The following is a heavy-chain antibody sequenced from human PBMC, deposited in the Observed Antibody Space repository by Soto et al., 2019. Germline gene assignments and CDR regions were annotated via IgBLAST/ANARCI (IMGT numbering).Heavy chain of an antibody. CDR2: ISSSSSYI. J-gene: IGHJ4*02. CDR1: GFTFGSDS. CDR3: AFTGYSSGWYPDY. Sequence: GGSLRLSCAASGFTFGSDSMNWVRQAPGKGLEWVSSISSSSSYIYYADSVKGRFTISRDNAKNSLYLQMNSLRAEDTAVYYCAFTGYSSGWYPDYWGQGTLVTVSS. D-gene: IGHD6-19*01. V-gene: IGHV3-21*01.